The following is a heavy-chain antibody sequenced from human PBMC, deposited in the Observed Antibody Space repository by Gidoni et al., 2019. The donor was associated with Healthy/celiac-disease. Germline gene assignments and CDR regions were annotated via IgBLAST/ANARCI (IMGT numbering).Heavy chain of an antibody. J-gene: IGHJ2*01. CDR3: ARLVDTYWYFDL. Sequence: QVQLQESGPGLVKPSATLSLTCTVSGGSIISYYWSWIRQPPGKGLEWIGYIYYSGSTNYNPSLKSRVTISVDTSKNQFSLKLSSVTAADPAVYYCARLVDTYWYFDLWGRGTLVTVSS. CDR2: IYYSGST. V-gene: IGHV4-59*01. CDR1: GGSIISYY. D-gene: IGHD2-15*01.